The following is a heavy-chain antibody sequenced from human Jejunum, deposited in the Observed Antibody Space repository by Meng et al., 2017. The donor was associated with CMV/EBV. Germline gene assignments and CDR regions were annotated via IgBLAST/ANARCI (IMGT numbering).Heavy chain of an antibody. D-gene: IGHD3-10*01. CDR2: VYSGGDT. J-gene: IGHJ4*02. Sequence: MSWVRQAPGKGLEWVSTVYSGGDTHYADSVKGRFTISRDNSKNTLYLQMNSLRAEDTAVYYCARVGNYGSGSYTSTYYFNYWGQGTLVTVSS. V-gene: IGHV3-66*02. CDR3: ARVGNYGSGSYTSTYYFNY.